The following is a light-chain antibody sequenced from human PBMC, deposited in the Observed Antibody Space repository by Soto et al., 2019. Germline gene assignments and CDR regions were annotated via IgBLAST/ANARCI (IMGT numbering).Light chain of an antibody. Sequence: DIVMTQSPDSLAVSLGERATINCKSSQSVLYSSNNKNYLAWYQQKPGQPPKLITYWASTRESGVPDRFSGSGSGTDFSLTISSLQAEDVAVYYCQQYYTALTFGGGTKVEVK. CDR3: QQYYTALT. CDR1: QSVLYSSNNKNY. CDR2: WAS. J-gene: IGKJ4*01. V-gene: IGKV4-1*01.